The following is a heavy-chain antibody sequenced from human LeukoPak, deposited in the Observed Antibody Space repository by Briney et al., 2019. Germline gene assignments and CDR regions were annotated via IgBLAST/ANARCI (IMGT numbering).Heavy chain of an antibody. CDR2: ISYDGSYK. V-gene: IGHV3-30*18. Sequence: GGSPRLSCAASGFTFSSYAMSWVRQAPGKGLEWVAVISYDGSYKSYADSVKGRYTISRANSKNTLYLQMNSLRVEDTAVYYCAKAASGYDYYYDYWGQGTLVTVSS. D-gene: IGHD5-12*01. CDR3: AKAASGYDYYYDY. CDR1: GFTFSSYA. J-gene: IGHJ4*02.